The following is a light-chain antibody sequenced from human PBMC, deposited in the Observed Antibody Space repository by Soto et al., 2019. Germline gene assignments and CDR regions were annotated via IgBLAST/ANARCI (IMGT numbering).Light chain of an antibody. J-gene: IGKJ1*01. Sequence: DIQMTQSPSSLSASVRDRVTITCRASQSISRFLNWYQQIPGKAPKLLISHTSGLQSGVPSRFSGSGSGTDLTLTISSLQPEDSATFYCQQSYSAPRTFGHGTKVEI. CDR3: QQSYSAPRT. CDR2: HTS. V-gene: IGKV1-39*01. CDR1: QSISRF.